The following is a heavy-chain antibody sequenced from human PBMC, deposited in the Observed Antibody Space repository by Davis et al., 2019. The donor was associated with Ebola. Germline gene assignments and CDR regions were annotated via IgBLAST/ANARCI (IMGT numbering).Heavy chain of an antibody. J-gene: IGHJ6*02. CDR2: IGTAGDT. V-gene: IGHV3-13*01. CDR3: ARGKTVTALEPYRYGMDV. Sequence: ESLKISCAASGFTVSSNYMSWVRQAPGKGLEWVSAIGTAGDTYYPGSVKGRFTISRENAKNSLYLQMNSLRAGDTAVYYCARGKTVTALEPYRYGMDVWGQGTTVTVSS. CDR1: GFTVSSNY. D-gene: IGHD4-11*01.